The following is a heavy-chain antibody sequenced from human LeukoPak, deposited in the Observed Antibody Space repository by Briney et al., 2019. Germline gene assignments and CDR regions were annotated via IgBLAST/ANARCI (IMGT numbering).Heavy chain of an antibody. CDR1: GFTFSSYS. J-gene: IGHJ4*02. Sequence: PGGSLRLSCAASGFTFSSYSMNWVRQAPGKGLEWVSSISSSSSYIYYADSVKGRFTISRDNAKNSLYLQMNSLRAEDTAVYYCARRAYTYYDSSGYLFDYWGQGTLVTVSS. CDR3: ARRAYTYYDSSGYLFDY. CDR2: ISSSSSYI. D-gene: IGHD3-22*01. V-gene: IGHV3-21*01.